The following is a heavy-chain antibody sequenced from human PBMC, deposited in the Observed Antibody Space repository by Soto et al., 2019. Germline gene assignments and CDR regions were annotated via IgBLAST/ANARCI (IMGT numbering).Heavy chain of an antibody. Sequence: PGGSLRLSCAASGFTFSSYAMSWVRQAPGKGLEWVSAISGSGGSTYYADSVKGRFTISRDNSKNTLYLQMNSLRAEDTAVYYCAKLKWEWLLSYYFDYWGQGTLVTVSS. V-gene: IGHV3-23*01. D-gene: IGHD3-3*01. J-gene: IGHJ4*02. CDR1: GFTFSSYA. CDR3: AKLKWEWLLSYYFDY. CDR2: ISGSGGST.